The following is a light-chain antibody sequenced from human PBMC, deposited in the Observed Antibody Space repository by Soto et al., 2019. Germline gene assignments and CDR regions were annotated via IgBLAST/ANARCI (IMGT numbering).Light chain of an antibody. CDR2: LYSDGRH. J-gene: IGLJ2*01. Sequence: QSVLTQSPSASASLGASVKLTCTLSSGFSHYAVAWHQQQPGKGPQYLMKLYSDGRHNKGDGIPDRFSGSSSGSERYLTISSLQSEDEADYYCQTWDTGIQVFGGGTKLTVL. CDR1: SGFSHYA. V-gene: IGLV4-69*01. CDR3: QTWDTGIQV.